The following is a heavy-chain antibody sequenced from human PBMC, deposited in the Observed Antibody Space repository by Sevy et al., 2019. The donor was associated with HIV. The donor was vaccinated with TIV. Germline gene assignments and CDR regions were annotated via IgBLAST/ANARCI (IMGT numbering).Heavy chain of an antibody. Sequence: ASVKVSCKVSGYTLTKLSMHWVRQAPGKGLEWMGRFDPEDGETIYAQKFQGRVTMTEDTSTDTAYMELSSLRYEDTAVYYCASAREYYEDSSGYLDYSGQGTLVTVSS. V-gene: IGHV1-24*01. D-gene: IGHD3-22*01. CDR2: FDPEDGET. CDR3: ASAREYYEDSSGYLDY. J-gene: IGHJ4*02. CDR1: GYTLTKLS.